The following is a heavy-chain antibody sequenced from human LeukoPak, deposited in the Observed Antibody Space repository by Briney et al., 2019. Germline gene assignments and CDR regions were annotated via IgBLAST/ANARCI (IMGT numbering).Heavy chain of an antibody. CDR2: IYISGST. Sequence: SETLSLTCSVSGASINSHYWTWIRQPAGKGLEWIGRIYISGSTNYSPSLKSRVTISVDASKTQFSLKLNSVTAADTAVYYCARGSRELYYFDYWGQGTLVTVSS. V-gene: IGHV4-4*07. CDR3: ARGSRELYYFDY. D-gene: IGHD1-7*01. CDR1: GASINSHY. J-gene: IGHJ4*02.